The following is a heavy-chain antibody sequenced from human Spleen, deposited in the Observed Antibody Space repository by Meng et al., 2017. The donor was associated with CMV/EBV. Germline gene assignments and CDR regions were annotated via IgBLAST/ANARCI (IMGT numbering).Heavy chain of an antibody. Sequence: CAASGFTFSSYSMNWVRQAPGKGLEWVSSISSSSSYIYYADSVKGRFTISRDNAKNSPYLQMNSLRAEDTAVYYCARDTHRGAYYFDYWGQGTLVTVSS. CDR3: ARDTHRGAYYFDY. CDR1: GFTFSSYS. J-gene: IGHJ4*02. CDR2: ISSSSSYI. D-gene: IGHD3-16*02. V-gene: IGHV3-21*01.